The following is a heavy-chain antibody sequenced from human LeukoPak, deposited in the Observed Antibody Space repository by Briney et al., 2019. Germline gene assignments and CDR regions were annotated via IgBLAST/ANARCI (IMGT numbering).Heavy chain of an antibody. J-gene: IGHJ4*02. CDR1: GYSISSGYY. D-gene: IGHD3-22*01. V-gene: IGHV4-38-2*01. CDR3: ARSYYYDSSGYNY. CDR2: IYHSGST. Sequence: PSETLSLTCAVSGYSISSGYYWGWIRQPPGKGLEWIGSIYHSGSTYYNPSLKSRVTISVDTSKNQFSLKLSSVTAADTAVYYCARSYYYDSSGYNYWGQGTLVTVSS.